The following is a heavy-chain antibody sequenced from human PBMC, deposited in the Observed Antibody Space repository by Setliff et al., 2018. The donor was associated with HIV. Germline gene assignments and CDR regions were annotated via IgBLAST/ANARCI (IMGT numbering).Heavy chain of an antibody. J-gene: IGHJ6*02. CDR2: IIPIFGTA. Sequence: SVKVSCKASGGTFSSYAISWVRQAPGQGLEWMGGIIPIFGTANYAQKFQGRVTITADESTSTAYMELSSLGSEDTAVYYCASPTSIAVAGTHRGKDYSSSGMDVWGQGTTVTVSS. V-gene: IGHV1-69*13. CDR1: GGTFSSYA. D-gene: IGHD6-19*01. CDR3: ASPTSIAVAGTHRGKDYSSSGMDV.